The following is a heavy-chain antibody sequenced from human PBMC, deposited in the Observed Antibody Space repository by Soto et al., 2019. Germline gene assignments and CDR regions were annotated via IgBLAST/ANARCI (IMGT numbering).Heavy chain of an antibody. D-gene: IGHD1-26*01. Sequence: ASVKVSCKASGYTLTSYGISWVRQAPGQGLEWMGWISAYNGNTNYAQKLQGRVTMTTDTSTSTAYMELRSLRSDDTAVYYCASFSGYYYYYGMDVWGQGTTVTVSS. J-gene: IGHJ6*02. CDR2: ISAYNGNT. CDR3: ASFSGYYYYYGMDV. V-gene: IGHV1-18*01. CDR1: GYTLTSYG.